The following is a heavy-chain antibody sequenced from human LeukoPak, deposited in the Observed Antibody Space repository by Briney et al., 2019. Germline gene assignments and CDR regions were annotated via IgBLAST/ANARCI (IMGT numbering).Heavy chain of an antibody. CDR3: ARARITGTAHFDY. V-gene: IGHV3-74*01. D-gene: IGHD1/OR15-1a*01. CDR1: GFTFSSYW. Sequence: GGPLRLSCAASGFTFSSYWMHWVRQVPGKGLVWVSRINSDGSSTSYADSVKGRFAISRDNAKNTLYLQMSSLRAEDTAVYYCARARITGTAHFDYWGQGALVTVSS. CDR2: INSDGSST. J-gene: IGHJ4*02.